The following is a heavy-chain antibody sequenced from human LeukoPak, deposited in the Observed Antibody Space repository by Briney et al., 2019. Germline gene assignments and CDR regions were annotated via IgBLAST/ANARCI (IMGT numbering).Heavy chain of an antibody. D-gene: IGHD2-15*01. CDR2: ISSNGGST. CDR3: ARDGTVVAASTYYYYGMDV. Sequence: GGSLRLSCAASGFTFSSYAMHWVRQAPGKGLEYVSAISSNGGSTYYANSVKGRITISRDNSKNTLYLQMGSLRAEDMAVYYCARDGTVVAASTYYYYGMDVWGQGTTVTVSS. V-gene: IGHV3-64*01. J-gene: IGHJ6*02. CDR1: GFTFSSYA.